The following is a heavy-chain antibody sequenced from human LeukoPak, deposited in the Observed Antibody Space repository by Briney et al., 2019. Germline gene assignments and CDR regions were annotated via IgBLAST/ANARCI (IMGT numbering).Heavy chain of an antibody. CDR1: GFTFSSYA. D-gene: IGHD3-10*01. CDR2: ISYDGSNK. CDR3: ASPPITMVRGPPDY. V-gene: IGHV3-30-3*01. Sequence: PGGSLRLSCAASGFTFSSYAMHWVRQAPGKGLEWVAVISYDGSNKYYADSVKGRFTISRDNSKNTLYLQMNSLRAEDTAVYYCASPPITMVRGPPDYWGQGTLVTVSS. J-gene: IGHJ4*02.